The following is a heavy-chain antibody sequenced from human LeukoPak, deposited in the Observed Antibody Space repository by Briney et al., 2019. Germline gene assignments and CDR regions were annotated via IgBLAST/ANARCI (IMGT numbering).Heavy chain of an antibody. Sequence: PGRSLRLSCAASGFTFSSYAMHWVRQAPGKGLEWVAVISYDGSNKYYADSVKGRFTISRDNAKNTLYRQVDSLRAEDTGVYYCARGRTMNRNALDMWGPGTMVTVSS. D-gene: IGHD3-22*01. CDR3: ARGRTMNRNALDM. V-gene: IGHV3-30*04. CDR2: ISYDGSNK. J-gene: IGHJ3*02. CDR1: GFTFSSYA.